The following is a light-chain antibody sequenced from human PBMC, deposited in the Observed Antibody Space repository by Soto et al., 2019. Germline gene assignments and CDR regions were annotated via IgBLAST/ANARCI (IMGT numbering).Light chain of an antibody. CDR1: MRDVGAYNL. Sequence: QSALTQPASVSGSAGQSITISCSGTMRDVGAYNLVSWYQQHPGTAPKLIIYEVRNRPSGISSRFSGSRSGNTASLTISGLQSEDEGDYYATPYTARSTLVFGGGTKVTVL. V-gene: IGLV2-14*01. J-gene: IGLJ3*02. CDR2: EVR. CDR3: TPYTARSTLV.